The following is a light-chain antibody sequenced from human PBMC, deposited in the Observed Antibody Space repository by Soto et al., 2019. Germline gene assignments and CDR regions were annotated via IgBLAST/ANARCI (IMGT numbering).Light chain of an antibody. Sequence: QSVLTRPASVSGSPGQSITISCTGTSSDVGNYNLVSWYQQHPGKAPKLMIYEGSKRPSGVSNRFSGSKSGNTASLTISILQAEDEADYYCCSHAGSSTYVFGTGTKVTV. CDR1: SSDVGNYNL. CDR2: EGS. J-gene: IGLJ1*01. V-gene: IGLV2-23*01. CDR3: CSHAGSSTYV.